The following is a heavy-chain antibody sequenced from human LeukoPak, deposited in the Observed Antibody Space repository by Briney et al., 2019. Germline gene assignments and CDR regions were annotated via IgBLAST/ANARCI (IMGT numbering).Heavy chain of an antibody. Sequence: ESRLISCKASGYIFTSYWIGWVRQMPGKGLEWMAIIYPANSDTRYSPSFQGQVTISADKSISTAYLQWSSLKASDTAMYYCARPACSSTSCYLYFQYWGQGTLVTVSS. D-gene: IGHD2-2*01. V-gene: IGHV5-51*01. CDR3: ARPACSSTSCYLYFQY. CDR1: GYIFTSYW. J-gene: IGHJ1*01. CDR2: IYPANSDT.